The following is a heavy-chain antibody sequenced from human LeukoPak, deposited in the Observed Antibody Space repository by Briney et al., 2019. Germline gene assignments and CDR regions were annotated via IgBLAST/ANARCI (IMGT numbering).Heavy chain of an antibody. CDR2: IYYSGST. Sequence: PSETLSLTCTVSGGSISSYYWSWIRQPPGKGLEWIGYIYYSGSTNYNPSLKSRVTISVDTSKNQFSLKLSSVTAADTAVYYCARYDSGGLLLVYWGQGTLVTVSS. D-gene: IGHD3-22*01. CDR1: GGSISSYY. CDR3: ARYDSGGLLLVY. J-gene: IGHJ4*02. V-gene: IGHV4-59*01.